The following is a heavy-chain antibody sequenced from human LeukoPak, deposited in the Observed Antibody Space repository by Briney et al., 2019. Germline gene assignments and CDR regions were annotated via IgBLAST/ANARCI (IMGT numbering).Heavy chain of an antibody. Sequence: GGSLRLSCAASGFTFSSHWMSWVRQAPGKGLEWVANIKQDGSEKYYVDSEKGRFTISRDNAKNSLYLQMNSLRAEDTAVYYCAKRWLQLQLDYFDYWGQGTLVTVSS. D-gene: IGHD5-24*01. CDR3: AKRWLQLQLDYFDY. CDR2: IKQDGSEK. CDR1: GFTFSSHW. J-gene: IGHJ4*02. V-gene: IGHV3-7*01.